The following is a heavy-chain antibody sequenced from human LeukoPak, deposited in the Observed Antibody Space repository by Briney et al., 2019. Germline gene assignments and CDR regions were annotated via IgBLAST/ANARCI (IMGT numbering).Heavy chain of an antibody. CDR2: INPSGGST. J-gene: IGHJ6*03. V-gene: IGHV1-46*01. CDR1: GYTFTDYY. CDR3: AIFDIVVVPAAIDYMDV. D-gene: IGHD2-2*01. Sequence: ASVKVSCKATGYTFTDYYMHWVRQAPGQGLEWMGIINPSGGSTSYAQKFQGRVTMTRDTSTSTVYMELSSLRSEDTAVYYCAIFDIVVVPAAIDYMDVWGKGTTVTVSS.